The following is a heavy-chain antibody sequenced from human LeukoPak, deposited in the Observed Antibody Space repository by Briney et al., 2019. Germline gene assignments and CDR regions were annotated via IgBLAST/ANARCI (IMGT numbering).Heavy chain of an antibody. CDR3: ARDPAYYDILTGYRFLYYFDY. Sequence: PGGSLRLSCAASGFTFSSYSMNWVRQAPGRGLEWVSSISSSSSYIYYADSVKGRFTISRDNAKNSLYLQMNSLRAEDTAVYYCARDPAYYDILTGYRFLYYFDYWGQGTLVTVSS. CDR2: ISSSSSYI. V-gene: IGHV3-21*01. CDR1: GFTFSSYS. D-gene: IGHD3-9*01. J-gene: IGHJ4*02.